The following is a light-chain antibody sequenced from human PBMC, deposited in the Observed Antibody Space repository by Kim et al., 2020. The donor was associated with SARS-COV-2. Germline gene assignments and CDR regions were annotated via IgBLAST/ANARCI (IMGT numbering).Light chain of an antibody. CDR3: QTWGTGIRV. Sequence: ASVRLTCTLSSEHSRYAIAWHQQQPKKGPRFLMKVNSDGSHNKEDAIPDRFSGSSSGTERYLIISSLQSEDEADYYCQTWGTGIRVFGGGTQLTVL. V-gene: IGLV4-69*01. CDR1: SEHSRYA. CDR2: VNSDGSH. J-gene: IGLJ3*02.